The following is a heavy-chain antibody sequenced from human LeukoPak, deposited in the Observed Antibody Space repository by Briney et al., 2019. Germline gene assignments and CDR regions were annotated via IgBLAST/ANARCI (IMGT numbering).Heavy chain of an antibody. J-gene: IGHJ4*02. V-gene: IGHV3-30*18. CDR1: GFTFSSYG. Sequence: GRSLRLSCAASGFTFSSYGMHWVRQAPGKGLEWVAVISYDGSNKYYADSVKGRFTISRDNSKNTLYLQVNSLRAEDTAVYYCAKERPGITILGVEGGGGFDYWGQGTLVTVSS. CDR2: ISYDGSNK. CDR3: AKERPGITILGVEGGGGFDY. D-gene: IGHD3-3*01.